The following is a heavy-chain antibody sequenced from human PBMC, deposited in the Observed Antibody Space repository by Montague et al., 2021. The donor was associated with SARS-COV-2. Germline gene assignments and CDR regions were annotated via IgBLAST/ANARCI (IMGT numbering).Heavy chain of an antibody. CDR1: GGSISSGGYY. V-gene: IGHV4-31*03. CDR3: ARVVTIFGVGDTFDY. J-gene: IGHJ4*02. CDR2: NYYSRST. Sequence: TLSLTYTVSGGSISSGGYYWSWIRQHQGKGLEWIGYNYYSRSTYYNPSLHLRVTISVDTSKHQFSLKLSSVTAADTAVYYCARVVTIFGVGDTFDYWGQGTLVTVSS. D-gene: IGHD3-3*01.